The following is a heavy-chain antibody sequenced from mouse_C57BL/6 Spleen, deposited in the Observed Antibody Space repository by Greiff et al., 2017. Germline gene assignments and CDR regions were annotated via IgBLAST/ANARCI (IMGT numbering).Heavy chain of an antibody. CDR3: AREIPLFITTGGFAY. Sequence: EVQLQESGGGLVKPGGSLKLSCAASGFTFSSYAMSWVRQTPEKRLEWVATISDGGSYTYYPDNVKGRFTISRDDAKNNLYLQMSHLKSEDTAMYYCAREIPLFITTGGFAYWGQGTLVTVSA. J-gene: IGHJ3*01. CDR1: GFTFSSYA. CDR2: ISDGGSYT. D-gene: IGHD1-1*01. V-gene: IGHV5-4*01.